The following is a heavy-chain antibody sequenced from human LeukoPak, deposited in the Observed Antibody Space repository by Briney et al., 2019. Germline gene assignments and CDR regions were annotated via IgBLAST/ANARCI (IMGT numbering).Heavy chain of an antibody. V-gene: IGHV3-7*01. CDR3: ARDVRTLYSGSYYSDY. D-gene: IGHD1-26*01. Sequence: GGSLRLSCAASGFTFSSYWMSWVRQAPGKGVEGVANIKQDGSEKYYVDSVKGRFTISRDNAKNSLYLQMNSLRAEDTAVYYCARDVRTLYSGSYYSDYWGQGTLVTVSS. J-gene: IGHJ4*02. CDR1: GFTFSSYW. CDR2: IKQDGSEK.